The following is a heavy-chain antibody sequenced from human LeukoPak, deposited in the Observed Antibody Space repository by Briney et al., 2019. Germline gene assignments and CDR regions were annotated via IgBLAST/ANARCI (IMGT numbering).Heavy chain of an antibody. CDR3: ARGRRGYYYDSSGDAFDI. Sequence: GASVTVSCKASGYTFTSYGISWVRQAPGQGLEWMGWISAYNGNTNYAQKLQGRVTMTTDTSTSTAYMELRSLRSDDTAVYYCARGRRGYYYDSSGDAFDIWGQGTMVTVSS. D-gene: IGHD3-22*01. J-gene: IGHJ3*02. CDR1: GYTFTSYG. CDR2: ISAYNGNT. V-gene: IGHV1-18*01.